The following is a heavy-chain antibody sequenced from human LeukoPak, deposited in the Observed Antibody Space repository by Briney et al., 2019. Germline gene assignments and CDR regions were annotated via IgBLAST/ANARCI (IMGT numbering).Heavy chain of an antibody. J-gene: IGHJ5*02. CDR1: GYTFTSYG. D-gene: IGHD3-3*01. CDR2: ISAYNGNT. V-gene: IGHV1-18*01. Sequence: GASVKVSCKASGYTFTSYGISWVRQAPGQGLEWMGWISAYNGNTNYAQKLQGRVTMTTDTSTSTAYMELRSLRSDGTAVYYCARDYGSEYYDFWSGWSWFDPWGQGTLVTVSS. CDR3: ARDYGSEYYDFWSGWSWFDP.